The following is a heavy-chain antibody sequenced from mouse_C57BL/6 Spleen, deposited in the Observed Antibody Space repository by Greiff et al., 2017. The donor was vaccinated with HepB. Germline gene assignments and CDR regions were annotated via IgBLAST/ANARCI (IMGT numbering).Heavy chain of an antibody. CDR1: GYTFTDYY. CDR2: INPNNGGT. D-gene: IGHD1-1*01. CDR3: ARYPITTVVERVWYFDV. V-gene: IGHV1-26*01. Sequence: EVQLQQSGPELVKPGASVKISCKASGYTFTDYYMNWVKQSHGKSLEWIGDINPNNGGTSYNQKFKGKATLTVDKSSSTAYMELRSLTSEDSAVYYCARYPITTVVERVWYFDVWGTGTTVTVSS. J-gene: IGHJ1*03.